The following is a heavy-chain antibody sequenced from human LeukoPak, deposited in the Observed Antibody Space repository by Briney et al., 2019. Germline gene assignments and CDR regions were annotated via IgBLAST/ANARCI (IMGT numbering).Heavy chain of an antibody. CDR1: RFTFGSFA. Sequence: GGSLRLSCAASRFTFGSFAMSWVRQAPGKGLEWVSSISSSSSYIYYADSLKGRFTISRDNAKNSLYLQMNSLRAEDTAVYYCARDGDYGVNAFDIWGQGTVVTVSS. J-gene: IGHJ3*02. CDR2: ISSSSSYI. D-gene: IGHD4-17*01. V-gene: IGHV3-21*01. CDR3: ARDGDYGVNAFDI.